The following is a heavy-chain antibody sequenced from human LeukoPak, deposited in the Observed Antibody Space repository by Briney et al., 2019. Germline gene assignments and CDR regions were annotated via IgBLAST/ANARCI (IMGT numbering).Heavy chain of an antibody. CDR2: VHRDGSI. J-gene: IGHJ4*02. CDR3: ARDSGSASWAYS. Sequence: GGSRRLSFEASGISVSENYMSWARQAPGRGREWVCVVHRDGSIEYADSVKGRFTISRDIAENTLSLQMNSLRVEDTAVYYCARDSGSASWAYSWGQGNLVTVSS. CDR1: GISVSENY. D-gene: IGHD2-15*01. V-gene: IGHV3-66*02.